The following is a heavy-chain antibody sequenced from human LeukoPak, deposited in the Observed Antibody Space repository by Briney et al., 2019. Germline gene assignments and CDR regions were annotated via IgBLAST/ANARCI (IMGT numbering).Heavy chain of an antibody. CDR2: MNPNSGNT. CDR3: ARLTGYMIEDYFDY. J-gene: IGHJ4*02. V-gene: IGHV1-18*01. D-gene: IGHD3-22*01. CDR1: GYTFTSYD. Sequence: ASVKVSCKASGYTFTSYDINWVRQATGQGLEWMGWMNPNSGNTNYAQKLQGRVTMTTDTSTSTAYMELRSLRSDDTAVYYCARLTGYMIEDYFDYWGQGTLVTVSS.